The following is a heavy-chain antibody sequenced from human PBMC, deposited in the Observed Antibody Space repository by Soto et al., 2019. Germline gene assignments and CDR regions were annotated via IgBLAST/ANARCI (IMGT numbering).Heavy chain of an antibody. J-gene: IGHJ6*02. CDR3: ARRSRPFGVVKNMDV. V-gene: IGHV3-48*02. CDR2: ISSSSSTI. D-gene: IGHD3-3*01. Sequence: GGSLRLSCAASGFTFSSYSMNWVRQAPGKGLEWVSYISSSSSTIYYADSVKGRFTISRDNAKNSLYLQMNSLRDEDTAVYYCARRSRPFGVVKNMDVWGQGTTVTVSS. CDR1: GFTFSSYS.